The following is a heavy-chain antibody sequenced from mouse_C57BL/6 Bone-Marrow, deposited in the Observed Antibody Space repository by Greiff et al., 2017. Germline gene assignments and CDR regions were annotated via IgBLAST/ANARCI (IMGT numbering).Heavy chain of an antibody. Sequence: VQLQQSGAELVKPGASVKLSCTASGFNIKDYYMHWVKQRTEQGLEWIGRIDPEDGETNYDPKFQGKATITADTSSNTAYLQLSSLTSEDTAVYYCACSYCSNYDAVDYWGQGTSVTVSS. V-gene: IGHV14-2*01. CDR1: GFNIKDYY. J-gene: IGHJ4*01. CDR3: ACSYCSNYDAVDY. D-gene: IGHD2-5*01. CDR2: IDPEDGET.